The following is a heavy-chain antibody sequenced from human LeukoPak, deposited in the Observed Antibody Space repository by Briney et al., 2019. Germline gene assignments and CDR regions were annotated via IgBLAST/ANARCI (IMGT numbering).Heavy chain of an antibody. CDR3: ARGGYSGYDLPLHFDY. D-gene: IGHD5-12*01. Sequence: GGSLRLSCAASGFTFSSYWMSWVRQAPGKGLEWVANIKQDGSQKYYVDSVKGRFTISRDNAKNSLYLQMNSLRAEDTAVYYCARGGYSGYDLPLHFDYWGQGTLVTVSP. CDR1: GFTFSSYW. J-gene: IGHJ4*02. CDR2: IKQDGSQK. V-gene: IGHV3-7*01.